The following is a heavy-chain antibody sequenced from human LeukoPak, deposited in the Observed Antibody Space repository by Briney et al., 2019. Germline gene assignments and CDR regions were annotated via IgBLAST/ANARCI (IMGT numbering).Heavy chain of an antibody. CDR3: ARDSLRVAGNNYYFDY. V-gene: IGHV1-46*01. CDR1: GYTFTSYY. Sequence: GASVKVSCKASGYTFTSYYMHWVRQAPGQGLEWMGIINPSGGSTSYAQKFQGRVTMTRDTSTSTVYMELSSLRSEDTAVYYCARDSLRVAGNNYYFDYWGQGTLVTVSS. D-gene: IGHD6-19*01. CDR2: INPSGGST. J-gene: IGHJ4*02.